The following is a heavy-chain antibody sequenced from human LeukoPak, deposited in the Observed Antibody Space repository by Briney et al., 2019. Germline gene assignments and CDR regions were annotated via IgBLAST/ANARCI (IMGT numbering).Heavy chain of an antibody. J-gene: IGHJ4*02. Sequence: GGSLRLSCAASGFTFSSYSMNWVRQAPGKGLEWVSSISSSSSYIYYAESVKGRFTMSRDNAKNSLYLQMNSLRAEDTAVYYCARATTYDILTGYFDYWGQGTLVTVSS. CDR1: GFTFSSYS. CDR3: ARATTYDILTGYFDY. V-gene: IGHV3-21*01. D-gene: IGHD3-9*01. CDR2: ISSSSSYI.